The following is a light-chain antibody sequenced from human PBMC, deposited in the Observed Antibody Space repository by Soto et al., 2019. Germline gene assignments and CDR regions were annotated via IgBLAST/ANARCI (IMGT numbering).Light chain of an antibody. J-gene: IGLJ2*01. CDR2: EVS. CDR3: SSYASSSQVI. Sequence: QSVLTQPASVSGSPGQPITISCTGTSSDVGGYNYVSWYQHPPGKAPKLIIYEVSNRPSGVSSRFSGSKSGNTASLTISGLQAEDEAVYYCSSYASSSQVIFGGGTKVTVL. CDR1: SSDVGGYNY. V-gene: IGLV2-14*01.